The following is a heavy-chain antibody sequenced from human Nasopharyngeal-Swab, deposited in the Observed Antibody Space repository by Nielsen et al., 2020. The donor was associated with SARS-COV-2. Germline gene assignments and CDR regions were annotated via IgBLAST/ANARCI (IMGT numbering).Heavy chain of an antibody. V-gene: IGHV4-59*08. D-gene: IGHD3-16*01. J-gene: IGHJ4*02. CDR3: ASGGAPYYFDY. CDR1: GSSISSYY. CDR2: IYYSGST. Sequence: SETLSLTCTVSGSSISSYYWSWIRQPPGKGLEWIGYIYYSGSTNYNPSLKSRVTISVDTSKNQFSLKLSSVTAADTAVYYCASGGAPYYFDYWGQGTLVTVSS.